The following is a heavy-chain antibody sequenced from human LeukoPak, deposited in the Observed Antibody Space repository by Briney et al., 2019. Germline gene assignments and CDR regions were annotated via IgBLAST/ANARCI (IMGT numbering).Heavy chain of an antibody. D-gene: IGHD6-6*01. V-gene: IGHV3-23*01. Sequence: GGSLRLSCAASGFTFSSYAMSWVRQAPGKGLEWVSGISGSGGRIYYADSVKGRFTISRDNSKNTLFLQMNSLRAEDTAVYYCARFNSSSSGAYYYYYYYMDVWGKGTTVAVSS. CDR3: ARFNSSSSGAYYYYYYYMDV. CDR2: ISGSGGRI. CDR1: GFTFSSYA. J-gene: IGHJ6*03.